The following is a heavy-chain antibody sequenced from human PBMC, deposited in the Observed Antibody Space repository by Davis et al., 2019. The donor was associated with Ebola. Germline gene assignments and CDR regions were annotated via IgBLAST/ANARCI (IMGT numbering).Heavy chain of an antibody. J-gene: IGHJ4*02. D-gene: IGHD1-26*01. V-gene: IGHV4-34*01. Sequence: GSLRLSCAASGFTFSSYSMNWVRQAPGKGLEWIGEVNHSGTTNYNPSLKSRVTVSVDTSKNQFSLKLSSVTAADTAVYYCARGLPTLYSGSYFIYWGQGTLVTVSP. CDR1: GFTFSSYS. CDR2: VNHSGTT. CDR3: ARGLPTLYSGSYFIY.